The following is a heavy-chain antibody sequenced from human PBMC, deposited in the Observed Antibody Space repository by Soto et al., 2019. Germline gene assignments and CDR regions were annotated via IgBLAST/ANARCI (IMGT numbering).Heavy chain of an antibody. J-gene: IGHJ4*02. CDR2: ISGNGGST. D-gene: IGHD6-19*01. Sequence: GGSLRLSCAASGFTFSNYAMSWVRQPPGKGLEWVSGISGNGGSTYYADSVKGRFTISRDNSKSTLYLQVSSLRADDTAVYYCANRPAPLGWYSWGQGTLVTVSS. CDR1: GFTFSNYA. CDR3: ANRPAPLGWYS. V-gene: IGHV3-23*01.